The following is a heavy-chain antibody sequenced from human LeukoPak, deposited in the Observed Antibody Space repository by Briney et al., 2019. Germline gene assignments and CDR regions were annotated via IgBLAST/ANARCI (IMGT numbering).Heavy chain of an antibody. Sequence: PGESLKISCKGSGYSFTSYWIRWVRQMPGKGLEWMGRIDPSDSYTNYSPSFQGHVTISADKSISTAYLQWSSLKASDTAMYYCARQSTRGMVDTDYDYWGQGTLVTVSS. V-gene: IGHV5-10-1*01. J-gene: IGHJ4*02. CDR2: IDPSDSYT. CDR3: ARQSTRGMVDTDYDY. CDR1: GYSFTSYW. D-gene: IGHD5-18*01.